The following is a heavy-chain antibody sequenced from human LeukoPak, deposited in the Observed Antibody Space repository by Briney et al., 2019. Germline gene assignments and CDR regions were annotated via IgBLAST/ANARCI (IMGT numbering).Heavy chain of an antibody. J-gene: IGHJ3*02. CDR2: IYYSGST. CDR3: ARLGTYSSSWYSSRGHDAFDI. Sequence: PSETLSLTCTVSGGSISSSSYYWGWIRQPPGKGLEWIGSIYYSGSTYYNPSLKSRVTISVDTSKKQFSLKLSSVTAADTAVYYCARLGTYSSSWYSSRGHDAFDIWGQGTMVTVSS. CDR1: GGSISSSSYY. V-gene: IGHV4-39*01. D-gene: IGHD6-13*01.